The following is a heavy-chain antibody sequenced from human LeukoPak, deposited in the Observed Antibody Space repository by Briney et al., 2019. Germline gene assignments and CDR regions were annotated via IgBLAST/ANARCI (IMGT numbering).Heavy chain of an antibody. J-gene: IGHJ4*02. CDR3: ARARGLYYYDSSGYYSSRGYFDY. D-gene: IGHD3-22*01. V-gene: IGHV4-59*02. Sequence: ETLSLTCTVSGGAVNSYYWSWIRQTPGKGLEWIGYISHSGNTDYAPSLKSRVTMSLDTSKNQFSLKLSSVTAADTAVYYCARARGLYYYDSSGYYSSRGYFDYWGQGTLVTVSS. CDR2: ISHSGNT. CDR1: GGAVNSYY.